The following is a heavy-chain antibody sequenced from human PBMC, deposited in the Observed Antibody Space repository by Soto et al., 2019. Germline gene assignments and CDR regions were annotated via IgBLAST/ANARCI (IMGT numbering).Heavy chain of an antibody. CDR2: IYSGGST. D-gene: IGHD4-17*01. CDR3: ARFPKSTVTTAFDI. Sequence: GGSLRLSCAASGFTVSSNYMSWVRQAPGKGLEWVSVIYSGGSTYYADSVKGRFTISRDNSKNTLYLQMNSLRAEDTAVYYCARFPKSTVTTAFDIWGQGTMVTVSS. CDR1: GFTVSSNY. V-gene: IGHV3-66*01. J-gene: IGHJ3*02.